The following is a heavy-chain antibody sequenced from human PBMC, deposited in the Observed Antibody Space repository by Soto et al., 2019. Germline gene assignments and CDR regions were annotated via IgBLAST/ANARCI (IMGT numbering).Heavy chain of an antibody. D-gene: IGHD2-2*01. CDR3: ARGVAAAHFDY. J-gene: IGHJ4*02. CDR2: IYYSGST. Sequence: QVQLQESGPGLVKPSQTLSLTCTVSGGSISSGSYYWSWIRQHPGKGLESTGYIYYSGSTYYNPSLKTRITISVDMSKDQFSLQLTSVTAADTAVYYCARGVAAAHFDYWGQGTLVTVSS. CDR1: GGSISSGSYY. V-gene: IGHV4-31*03.